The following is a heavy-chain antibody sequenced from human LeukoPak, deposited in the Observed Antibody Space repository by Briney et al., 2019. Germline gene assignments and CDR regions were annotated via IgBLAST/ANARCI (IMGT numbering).Heavy chain of an antibody. CDR1: GGSFSGYY. CDR3: ARRITMVRGVKYYYYMDG. V-gene: IGHV4-34*01. J-gene: IGHJ6*03. CDR2: INHSGST. D-gene: IGHD3-10*01. Sequence: SETLSLTCAVYGGSFSGYYWSWIRQPPGKGLEWIGEINHSGSTNYNPSLKSRVTISVDTSKNQFSLKLSSVTAADTAVYYCARRITMVRGVKYYYYMDGGGKGTTVTVSS.